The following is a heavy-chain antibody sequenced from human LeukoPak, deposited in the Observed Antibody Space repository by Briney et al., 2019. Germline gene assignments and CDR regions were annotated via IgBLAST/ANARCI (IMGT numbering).Heavy chain of an antibody. V-gene: IGHV3-21*01. CDR2: ISSISTYT. D-gene: IGHD3-3*01. CDR3: ARTHIPQYDFWTASL. CDR1: GFTFSTYG. J-gene: IGHJ4*02. Sequence: NPGGSLRLSCAASGFTFSTYGMIWVRQAPGKGPEWVSSISSISTYTHYADAVKGRFTISRDNTKNSLYLQMNSLRAEDTAVYYCARTHIPQYDFWTASLWGQGTLVTVSS.